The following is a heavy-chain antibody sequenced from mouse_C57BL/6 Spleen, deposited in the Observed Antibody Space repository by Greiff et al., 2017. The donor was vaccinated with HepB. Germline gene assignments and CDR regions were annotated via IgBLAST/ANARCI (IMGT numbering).Heavy chain of an antibody. J-gene: IGHJ1*03. D-gene: IGHD2-1*01. V-gene: IGHV14-2*01. CDR2: IDPEDGET. CDR1: GFNIKDYY. CDR3: ARESYGNYPYGYFEV. Sequence: VHVKQSGAELVKPGASVKLSCTASGFNIKDYYMHWVKQRTEQGLEWIGRIDPEDGETKYAPKFQGKATITADTSSNTAYLQLSSLTSEDTAVYDCARESYGNYPYGYFEVWGTGTTVTVS.